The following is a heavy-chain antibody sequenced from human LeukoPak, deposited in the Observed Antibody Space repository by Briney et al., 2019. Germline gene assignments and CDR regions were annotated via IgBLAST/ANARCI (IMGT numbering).Heavy chain of an antibody. D-gene: IGHD6-13*01. CDR3: ARDGPGSSSWYGGFYMDV. CDR1: DYSISSGYY. J-gene: IGHJ6*03. Sequence: SETLSLTCTVSDYSISSGYYWGWIRQPPGKGLEWIGSIYHSGSTYYNPSLKSRVTISVDTSKNQFSLKLSSVTAADTAVYYCARDGPGSSSWYGGFYMDVWGKGTTVTVSS. V-gene: IGHV4-38-2*02. CDR2: IYHSGST.